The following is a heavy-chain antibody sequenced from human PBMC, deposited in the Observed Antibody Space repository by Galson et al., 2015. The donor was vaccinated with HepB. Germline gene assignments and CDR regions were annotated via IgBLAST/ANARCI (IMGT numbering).Heavy chain of an antibody. CDR3: TTEQIGAYYYGSGSYQTSDY. D-gene: IGHD3-10*01. V-gene: IGHV3-15*07. CDR2: VKSKTDGGTT. Sequence: SLRLSCAASGFTFSNAWMHWVRQAPGKGLEWVGRVKSKTDGGTTDYAAPVKGRFTISRDDSKSTLYLQMNSLKTEDTAVYYCTTEQIGAYYYGSGSYQTSDYWGQGTLVTVSS. CDR1: GFTFSNAW. J-gene: IGHJ4*02.